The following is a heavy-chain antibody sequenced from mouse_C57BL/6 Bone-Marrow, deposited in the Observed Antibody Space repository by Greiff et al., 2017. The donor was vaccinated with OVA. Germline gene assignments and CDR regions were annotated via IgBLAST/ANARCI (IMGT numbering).Heavy chain of an antibody. CDR1: GYSFTDYN. CDR3: AKGYYGSQFDY. CDR2: INPNYGTT. J-gene: IGHJ2*01. V-gene: IGHV1-39*01. Sequence: EVQLVESGPELVKPGASVKISCKASGYSFTDYNMNWVKQSHGKSLEWIGVINPNYGTTSYNQKFKGKATLTVDQSSSTAYMQLNSLTSEDSAVEICAKGYYGSQFDYWGQGTTLTGSS. D-gene: IGHD1-1*01.